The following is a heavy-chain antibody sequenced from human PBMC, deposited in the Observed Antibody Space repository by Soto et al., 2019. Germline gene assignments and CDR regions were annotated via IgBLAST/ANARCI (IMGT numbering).Heavy chain of an antibody. V-gene: IGHV1-69*01. J-gene: IGHJ1*01. Sequence: QVQLVQSGAEVKKPGSSVKVSCKASGGTFSSYAISWVRQAPGQGLEWMGGIIPIFGTANYAQKFQGRVTITADESTSTAYMELSSLRSEDTAVNYCARSIGRNLYNSGWNEYFQHWGQGTMVTVSS. D-gene: IGHD6-19*01. CDR3: ARSIGRNLYNSGWNEYFQH. CDR2: IIPIFGTA. CDR1: GGTFSSYA.